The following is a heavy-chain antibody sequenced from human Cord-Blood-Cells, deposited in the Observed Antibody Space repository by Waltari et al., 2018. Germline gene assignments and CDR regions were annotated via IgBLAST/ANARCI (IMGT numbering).Heavy chain of an antibody. CDR1: GFTVSSNY. Sequence: EVQLVESGGGLIQPGGSLRLSCAASGFTVSSNYMSWVRQAPGKGLEWVSVIYSGGSTYYADSVKGSFTISRENSKQTLYLQMNSLRAEDTAVYYCARGGRGYSYGGGVDYWGQGTLVTVSS. CDR3: ARGGRGYSYGGGVDY. V-gene: IGHV3-53*01. J-gene: IGHJ4*02. D-gene: IGHD5-18*01. CDR2: IYSGGST.